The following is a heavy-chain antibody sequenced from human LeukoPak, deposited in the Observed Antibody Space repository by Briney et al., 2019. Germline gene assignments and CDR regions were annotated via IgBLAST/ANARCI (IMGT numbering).Heavy chain of an antibody. CDR2: IYYSGST. V-gene: IGHV4-31*03. Sequence: PSETLSLTCTVSGGSISSGGYYWSWIRQHPGKGLEWIGYIYYSGSTYYNPFLKSRVTISVDTSKNQFSLKLSSVTAADTAVYYCARDRVSSVADRYYYYGMDVWGQGTTVTVSS. CDR1: GGSISSGGYY. J-gene: IGHJ6*02. CDR3: ARDRVSSVADRYYYYGMDV. D-gene: IGHD6-19*01.